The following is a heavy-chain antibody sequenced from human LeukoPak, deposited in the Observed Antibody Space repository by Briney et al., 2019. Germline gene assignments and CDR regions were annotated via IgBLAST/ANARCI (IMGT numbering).Heavy chain of an antibody. CDR3: AREAPSPYGMDV. J-gene: IGHJ6*04. D-gene: IGHD2-2*01. V-gene: IGHV4-34*01. CDR1: GGSFSGYY. Sequence: SETLSLTCAVYGGSFSGYYWSWIRQPPGKGLEWIGEINHSGSTNYNPSLKSRVTISVDTSKNQFSLQLNSVTPEDTAVYYCAREAPSPYGMDVWGKGTTVTVSS. CDR2: INHSGST.